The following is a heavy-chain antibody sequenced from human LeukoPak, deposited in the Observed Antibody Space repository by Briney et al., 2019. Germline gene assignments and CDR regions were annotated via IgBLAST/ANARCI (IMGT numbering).Heavy chain of an antibody. D-gene: IGHD1-26*01. CDR3: AKDGEPRRPNWFDP. Sequence: PGRSLRLSCAASGFTFHDYAMHWVRQAPGKGLEWVSGISWNSGSIGYADSVKGRFTISRDNAKNSLYLQMNSLRADDTALYYCAKDGEPRRPNWFDPWGQGPLVTVSS. V-gene: IGHV3-9*01. CDR1: GFTFHDYA. J-gene: IGHJ5*02. CDR2: ISWNSGSI.